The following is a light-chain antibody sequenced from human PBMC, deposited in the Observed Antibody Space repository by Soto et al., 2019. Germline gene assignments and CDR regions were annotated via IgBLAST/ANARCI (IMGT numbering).Light chain of an antibody. CDR3: QHLNDYRYT. CDR1: QAISSS. V-gene: IGKV1-9*01. Sequence: DIQLTQSPSFLSASVGDRVTITCRASQAISSSLAWYQHNPGKAPKLLIYAASTLQNGVPPSFSGSGSGTEFTLTINNLQPEDFATYYCQHLNDYRYTFGQGTKVEIK. J-gene: IGKJ2*01. CDR2: AAS.